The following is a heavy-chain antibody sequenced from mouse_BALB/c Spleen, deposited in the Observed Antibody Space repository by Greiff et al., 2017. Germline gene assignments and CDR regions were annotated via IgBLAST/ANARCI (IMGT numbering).Heavy chain of an antibody. CDR3: AIKNLITTWYAMDY. D-gene: IGHD2-4*01. V-gene: IGHV2-2*02. Sequence: VQLQQSGPGLVQPSQSLSITCTVSGFSLTSYGVHWVRQSPGKGLEWLGVIWSGGSTNYNAAFISRLIISKDNSKSQVFFKMNSLQATETSIYYCAIKNLITTWYAMDYWGQGTSVTVSS. CDR1: GFSLTSYG. J-gene: IGHJ4*01. CDR2: IWSGGST.